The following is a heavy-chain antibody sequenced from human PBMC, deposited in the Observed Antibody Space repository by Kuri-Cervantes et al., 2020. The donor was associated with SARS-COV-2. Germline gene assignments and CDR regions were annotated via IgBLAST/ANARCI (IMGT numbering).Heavy chain of an antibody. Sequence: GESLKISCTASGFTFGGYAMSWVRRAPGKGLEWVGFIRSKAYGGTTEYAASVKGRFTISRDDSKSIAYLQMNSLKTEDTAVYYCTRDSPSDYWGQGTLVTVSS. J-gene: IGHJ4*02. CDR3: TRDSPSDY. CDR2: IRSKAYGGTT. CDR1: GFTFGGYA. V-gene: IGHV3-49*04.